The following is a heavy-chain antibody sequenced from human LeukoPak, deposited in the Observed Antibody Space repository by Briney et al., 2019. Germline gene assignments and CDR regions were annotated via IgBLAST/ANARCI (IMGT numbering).Heavy chain of an antibody. CDR2: INTSGSTI. CDR1: GFTFSDYY. D-gene: IGHD3-22*01. CDR3: ARVVSENSGYQGY. J-gene: IGHJ4*02. Sequence: GGSLRLSCAASGFTFSDYYMSWIRQPPGNGLEWVSYINTSGSTIYYADSLKGRFTVSRDYAKNSLFLQMNSLRAEHTAVQYCARVVSENSGYQGYWVQGTLVSVPS. V-gene: IGHV3-11*04.